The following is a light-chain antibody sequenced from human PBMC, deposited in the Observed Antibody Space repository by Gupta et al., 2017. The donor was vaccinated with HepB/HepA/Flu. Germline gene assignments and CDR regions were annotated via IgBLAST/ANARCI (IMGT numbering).Light chain of an antibody. Sequence: EIVLTQSPATLSLSPGDRATLSCRASQTVSTYLAWYQQKPGQSPRLLIYDISNRATGMPARFSGSGSGTDFTLTISNLEPEDFAVYFCQQRSNWRLTFGGGTKVEIK. CDR2: DIS. CDR3: QQRSNWRLT. J-gene: IGKJ4*01. V-gene: IGKV3-11*01. CDR1: QTVSTY.